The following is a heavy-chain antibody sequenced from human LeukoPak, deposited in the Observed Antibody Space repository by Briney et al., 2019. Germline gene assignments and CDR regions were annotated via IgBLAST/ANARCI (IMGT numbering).Heavy chain of an antibody. D-gene: IGHD3-10*01. CDR3: AKDPSREYYYGSGSYQYYFDY. J-gene: IGHJ4*02. CDR2: ISGSGGST. CDR1: GFTISSYA. V-gene: IGHV3-23*01. Sequence: GGSLRLSCAASGFTISSYALSWVRQAPGKGQEWVSAISGSGGSTYYADSVKGRFTISRDNSKNTLYLQMNRLRAEDTAVYYCAKDPSREYYYGSGSYQYYFDYWGEGTLVTVSS.